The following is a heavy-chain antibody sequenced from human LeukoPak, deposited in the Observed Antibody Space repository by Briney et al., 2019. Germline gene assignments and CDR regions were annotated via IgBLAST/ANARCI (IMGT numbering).Heavy chain of an antibody. V-gene: IGHV3-7*01. CDR1: AFTFSNYW. CDR3: ASVACSAVSCFGFLFFDY. D-gene: IGHD2-15*01. J-gene: IGHJ4*02. CDR2: IKQDGTEK. Sequence: GGSLRLSCAASAFTFSNYWMSWVRQAPGKGLEWVAHIKQDGTEKYYVDSVKGRFTISRDNAKNSLFLQMNRLRAEDTAVYYCASVACSAVSCFGFLFFDYWGQGTLVTVSS.